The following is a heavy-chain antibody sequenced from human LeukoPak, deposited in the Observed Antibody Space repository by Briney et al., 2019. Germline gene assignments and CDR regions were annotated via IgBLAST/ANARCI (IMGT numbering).Heavy chain of an antibody. Sequence: SETLSLTCTVSGGSISSYYWSWIRQPPGKGLEGIGYIYYSGSTNYNPSLKSRVTISVDTSKNQFSLKLSSVTAADTAVYYCARLSDCSGGSCYSGWDYYYYMDVWGKGTTVTVSS. CDR2: IYYSGST. CDR1: GGSISSYY. J-gene: IGHJ6*03. D-gene: IGHD2-15*01. V-gene: IGHV4-59*08. CDR3: ARLSDCSGGSCYSGWDYYYYMDV.